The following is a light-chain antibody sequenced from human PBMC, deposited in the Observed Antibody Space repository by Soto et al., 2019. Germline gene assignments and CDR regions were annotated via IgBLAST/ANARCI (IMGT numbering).Light chain of an antibody. V-gene: IGKV3-20*01. CDR1: QSVSSSY. Sequence: EIVLTQSPGTLSLSPGEIATLSCRASQSVSSSYLAWYQQKPGQAPRLLIYGASSRATGIPDRFSGSGSGTEFTLTISRLEPEDFAVYYCQQYGSSPWTFGQGTKVEIK. CDR3: QQYGSSPWT. J-gene: IGKJ1*01. CDR2: GAS.